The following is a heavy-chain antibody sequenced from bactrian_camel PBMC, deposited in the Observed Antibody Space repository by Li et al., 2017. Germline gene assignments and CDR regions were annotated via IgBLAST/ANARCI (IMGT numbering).Heavy chain of an antibody. Sequence: QVQLVESGGGSVQAGGSLRLSCEASEYVDNYKRGGYCMAWFRQAPGQEREGLVGVWPTVVGAFYYADSVKGRFTCSQDNDRNTLHLQMNNLTAEDTGMYYCAATRRIRTCREMWSTAEKYTYWGQGTQVTVS. V-gene: IGHV3S6*01. CDR2: VWPTVVGAF. CDR3: AATRRIRTCREMWSTAEKYTY. D-gene: IGHD1*01. J-gene: IGHJ4*01. CDR1: EYVDNYKRGGYC.